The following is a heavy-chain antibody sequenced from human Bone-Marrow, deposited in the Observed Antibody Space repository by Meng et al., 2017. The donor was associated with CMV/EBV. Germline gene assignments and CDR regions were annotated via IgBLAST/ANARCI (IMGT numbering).Heavy chain of an antibody. CDR2: ISYDGSNK. CDR3: AKDRAIAARPTYNYGMDV. Sequence: GESLKISCAASGFTFSSYAMHWVRQAPGKGLEWVAVISYDGSNKYYADSVKGRFTISRDNSKNTLYLQMNSLRAEDTAVYYCAKDRAIAARPTYNYGMDVWGQGTTVTVSS. J-gene: IGHJ6*02. CDR1: GFTFSSYA. V-gene: IGHV3-30*04. D-gene: IGHD6-6*01.